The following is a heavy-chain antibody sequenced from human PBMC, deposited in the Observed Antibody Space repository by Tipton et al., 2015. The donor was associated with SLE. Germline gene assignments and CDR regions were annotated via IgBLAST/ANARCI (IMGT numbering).Heavy chain of an antibody. V-gene: IGHV1-69*06. CDR3: ARVGAQWLVPAFDI. D-gene: IGHD6-19*01. CDR2: IIPIFGTA. Sequence: QSGAEVKKPGSSVKVSCKASGGTFSSYAISWVRQAPGQGLEWMGGIIPIFGTANYTQKFQVRIPITANKSTTTAYMGLSSLRSEDPAVYYCARVGAQWLVPAFDIWGQGTMVTVSS. J-gene: IGHJ3*02. CDR1: GGTFSSYA.